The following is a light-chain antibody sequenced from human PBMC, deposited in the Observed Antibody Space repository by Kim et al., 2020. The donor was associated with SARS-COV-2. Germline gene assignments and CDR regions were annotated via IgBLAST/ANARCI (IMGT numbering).Light chain of an antibody. Sequence: VTISCTGSSSNRGADSDVHGYQHLPGTAPKLLIFGDTTRASGVPGRFSGSKSGTSASLAITGLQAEDEGDYYCHSYDSGLTGYVFGSGTKVTVL. J-gene: IGLJ1*01. CDR2: GDT. CDR1: SSNRGADSD. V-gene: IGLV1-40*01. CDR3: HSYDSGLTGYV.